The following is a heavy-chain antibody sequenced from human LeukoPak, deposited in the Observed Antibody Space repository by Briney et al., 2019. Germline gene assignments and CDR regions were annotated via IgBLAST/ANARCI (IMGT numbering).Heavy chain of an antibody. Sequence: PSETLSLTCTVSGYSISSGYYWGWIRQPPGKGLEWIGSIYHSGSTYYNPSLKSRVTISVDTSKNQFSLKLSSVTAADTAVYYCARGGTSMGPDKIWGQGTLVTVSS. CDR1: GYSISSGYY. D-gene: IGHD3-16*01. J-gene: IGHJ4*02. V-gene: IGHV4-38-2*02. CDR3: ARGGTSMGPDKI. CDR2: IYHSGST.